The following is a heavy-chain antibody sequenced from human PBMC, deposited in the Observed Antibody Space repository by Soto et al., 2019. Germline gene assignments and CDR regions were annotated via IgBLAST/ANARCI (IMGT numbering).Heavy chain of an antibody. CDR3: AGQTYCSSPSCSGRGRDYYYYYYMDV. J-gene: IGHJ6*03. Sequence: QVQLQESGPGLVKPSQTLSLTCTVSGGSISSGGYYWSWIRQHPGKGLEWIGYIYYSGSTYYNPSLKSRVTISVDTSKNQFSLKLSSVTAADTAVYYCAGQTYCSSPSCSGRGRDYYYYYYMDVWGKGTTVTVSS. V-gene: IGHV4-31*03. D-gene: IGHD2-2*01. CDR2: IYYSGST. CDR1: GGSISSGGYY.